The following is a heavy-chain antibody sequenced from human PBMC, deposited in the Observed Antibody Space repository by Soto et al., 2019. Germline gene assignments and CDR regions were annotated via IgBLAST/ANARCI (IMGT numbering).Heavy chain of an antibody. J-gene: IGHJ5*02. D-gene: IGHD2-21*02. V-gene: IGHV1-2*04. CDR1: GYTFTGYY. CDR2: INPNSGGT. Sequence: ASVKVSCKASGYTFTGYYMHWVRQAPGLGLEWMGWINPNSGGTNYAQKFQGWVTMTRDTSISTAYMELSRLRSDDTAVYYCARDAEYCGGDCYSWFDPWGQGTLVTVSS. CDR3: ARDAEYCGGDCYSWFDP.